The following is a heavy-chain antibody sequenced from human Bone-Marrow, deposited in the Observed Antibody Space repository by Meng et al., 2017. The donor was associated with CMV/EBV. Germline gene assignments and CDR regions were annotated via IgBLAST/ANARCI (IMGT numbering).Heavy chain of an antibody. V-gene: IGHV4-39*02. CDR3: ARDIVVVPAAISNYYYYGMDV. D-gene: IGHD2-2*02. J-gene: IGHJ6*02. CDR1: GGSISSSSYY. CDR2: IYYSGST. Sequence: SETLSLTCTVSGGSISSSSYYWGWIRQPPGKGLEWIGSIYYSGSTYYNPSLKSRVTISVDTSKNQFSLKLSSVTAADTAVYYCARDIVVVPAAISNYYYYGMDVWGQGTTVTVSS.